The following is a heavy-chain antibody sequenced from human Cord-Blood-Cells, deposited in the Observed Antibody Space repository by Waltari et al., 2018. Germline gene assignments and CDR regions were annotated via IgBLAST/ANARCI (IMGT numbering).Heavy chain of an antibody. CDR3: ARDRGVTVVTGDAFDI. J-gene: IGHJ3*02. CDR1: GGTFSSYA. CDR2: INPIFGTA. D-gene: IGHD2-15*01. V-gene: IGHV1-69*06. Sequence: QVQLVQSGAEVKKPGSSVKVSCKASGGTFSSYAISWVRQAPGQGLEWMGGINPIFGTANYAHKFQGSVTITADKSTSTAYMELSSLRSEDTAVYYCARDRGVTVVTGDAFDIWGQGTMVTVSS.